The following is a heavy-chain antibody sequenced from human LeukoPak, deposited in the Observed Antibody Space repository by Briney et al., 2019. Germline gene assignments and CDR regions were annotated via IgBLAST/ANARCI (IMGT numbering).Heavy chain of an antibody. V-gene: IGHV3-7*04. CDR2: INEDGAGK. CDR3: ARDYYDTTGYYYFDY. J-gene: IGHJ4*02. D-gene: IGHD3-22*01. CDR1: GLTFSKYW. Sequence: GGSLRLSCAASGLTFSKYWMSWVRQAPGKGLEWVAIINEDGAGKYYVDSVKGRFTISRDNAENALYLQMNSLRAEDTAVYYCARDYYDTTGYYYFDYWGQGTLVTVSS.